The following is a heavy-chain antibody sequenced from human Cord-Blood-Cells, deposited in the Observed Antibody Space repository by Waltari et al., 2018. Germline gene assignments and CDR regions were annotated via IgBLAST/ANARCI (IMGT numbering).Heavy chain of an antibody. J-gene: IGHJ6*02. CDR1: GGSFSGYY. Sequence: QVQLQQWGAGLLKPSETLSLNCAVYGGSFSGYYWSWIRQPPGKGLEWIGEINHSGSTNYNPSLKSRVTISVDTSKNQFSLKLSSVTAADTAVYYCARGWDDYYYYYYGMDVWGQGTTVTVSS. V-gene: IGHV4-34*01. CDR3: ARGWDDYYYYYYGMDV. CDR2: INHSGST. D-gene: IGHD4-17*01.